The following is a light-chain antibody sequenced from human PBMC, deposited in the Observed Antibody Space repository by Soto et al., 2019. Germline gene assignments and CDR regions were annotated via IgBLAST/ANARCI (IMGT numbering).Light chain of an antibody. CDR2: DTS. Sequence: EIVLTQSPATLSLSPGERATLSCRASQSVSKYLAWYQQKPGQAPRLLIYDTSNRATGIPARFSGSGSGTDFTLTISSLEAEDFAVYFCQRRNSWLTFGGGTNVEI. V-gene: IGKV3-11*01. CDR1: QSVSKY. J-gene: IGKJ4*01. CDR3: QRRNSWLT.